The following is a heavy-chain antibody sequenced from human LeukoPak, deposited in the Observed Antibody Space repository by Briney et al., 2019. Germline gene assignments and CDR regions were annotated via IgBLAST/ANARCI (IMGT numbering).Heavy chain of an antibody. V-gene: IGHV4-39*01. CDR1: GGSISSSSYY. CDR3: ASRGYSYGPVEPDAFDI. J-gene: IGHJ3*02. D-gene: IGHD5-18*01. CDR2: IYYSGST. Sequence: SETLSLTCTVSGGSISSSSYYWGWIRQPPGKGLKWIGSIYYSGSTYYNPSLKSRVTISVDTSKNQFSLKLSSVTAADTAVYYCASRGYSYGPVEPDAFDIWGQGTMVTVSS.